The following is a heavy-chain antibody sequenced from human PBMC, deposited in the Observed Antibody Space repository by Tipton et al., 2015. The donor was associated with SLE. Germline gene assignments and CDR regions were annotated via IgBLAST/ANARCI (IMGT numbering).Heavy chain of an antibody. Sequence: SLRLSCVASGFTFSNYSMNWVRQTPRKGLEWVGRTRNKANSYTTEYAASVKGRFTISRDNAKNSLYLQMNSLRAEDTAVYYCARDFDSFRTRWGVFHIGGQGTMVTVSS. CDR2: TRNKANSYTT. D-gene: IGHD3-10*01. V-gene: IGHV3-72*01. CDR1: GFTFSNYS. CDR3: ARDFDSFRTRWGVFHI. J-gene: IGHJ3*02.